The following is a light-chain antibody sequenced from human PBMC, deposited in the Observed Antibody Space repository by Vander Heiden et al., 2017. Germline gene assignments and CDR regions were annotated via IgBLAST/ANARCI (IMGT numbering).Light chain of an antibody. CDR3: AAWDDSLSGRV. V-gene: IGLV1-47*01. CDR2: RNN. J-gene: IGLJ3*02. Sequence: SVLTQPPSASGTPGQRVTSPCSGSSSNIGSHYVFWYQQLPGTAPQLLIYRNNQRPSGVPDRFSGSKSGTSASLAISGLRSEDEADYYCAAWDDSLSGRVFGGGTKLTVL. CDR1: SSNIGSHY.